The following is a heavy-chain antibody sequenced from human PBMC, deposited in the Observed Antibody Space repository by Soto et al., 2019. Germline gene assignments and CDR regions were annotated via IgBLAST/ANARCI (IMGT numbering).Heavy chain of an antibody. V-gene: IGHV4-30-4*01. Sequence: QVQLQESGPGLVKPSQTLSLTCTVSDGSISSGDYYWSWIRQPPGKGLEWIGYIYYSGSTYYNPSLKSRVTISLDTSKNQFSLKLSSVTAADTAVYYCARAGSGGYYSDYWGRGTLVTVSS. CDR1: DGSISSGDYY. D-gene: IGHD3-22*01. CDR2: IYYSGST. CDR3: ARAGSGGYYSDY. J-gene: IGHJ4*02.